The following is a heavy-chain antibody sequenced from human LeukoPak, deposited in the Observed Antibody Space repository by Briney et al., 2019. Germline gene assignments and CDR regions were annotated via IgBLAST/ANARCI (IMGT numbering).Heavy chain of an antibody. CDR1: GGSIGSSSYY. D-gene: IGHD4-23*01. J-gene: IGHJ4*02. Sequence: PSETLSLTCTVSGGSIGSSSYYWGWIRQPPGKGLEWIGSIYYSGSTYYNPSLKSRVTISVDTSKNQFSLKLSSVTAADTAVYYCAGRRWDYWGQGTLVTVSS. CDR3: AGRRWDY. CDR2: IYYSGST. V-gene: IGHV4-39*01.